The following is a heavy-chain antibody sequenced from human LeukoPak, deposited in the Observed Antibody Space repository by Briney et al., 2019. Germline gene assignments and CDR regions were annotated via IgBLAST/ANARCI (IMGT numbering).Heavy chain of an antibody. CDR3: ARDSSGWFRKGFDY. CDR1: GGSISSSSYY. D-gene: IGHD6-19*01. V-gene: IGHV4-39*07. J-gene: IGHJ4*02. CDR2: INHSGST. Sequence: SETLSLTCTVSGGSISSSSYYWGWIRQPPGKGLEWIGEINHSGSTNYNPSLKSRVTISVDTSKNQFSLKLSSVTAADTAVYYCARDSSGWFRKGFDYWGQGTLVTVSS.